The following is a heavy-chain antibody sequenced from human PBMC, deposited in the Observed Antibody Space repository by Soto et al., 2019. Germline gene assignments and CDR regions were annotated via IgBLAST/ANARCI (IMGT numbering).Heavy chain of an antibody. V-gene: IGHV1-18*01. Sequence: ASVKVSCKASGYTFTSYGISWVRQAPGQGLEWMGWISAYNGNTNYAQKLQGRVTMTTDTSTSTAYMELRSLRSDDTAVYYCARAVGDLRYFDWPFSNSVMAVWGKGTTVTVSS. J-gene: IGHJ6*04. D-gene: IGHD3-9*01. CDR2: ISAYNGNT. CDR1: GYTFTSYG. CDR3: ARAVGDLRYFDWPFSNSVMAV.